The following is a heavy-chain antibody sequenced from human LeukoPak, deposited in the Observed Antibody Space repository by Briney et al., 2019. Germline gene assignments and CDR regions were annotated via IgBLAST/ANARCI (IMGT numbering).Heavy chain of an antibody. CDR3: ARTLFGDQYQLLHNWFDP. D-gene: IGHD2-2*01. V-gene: IGHV7-4-1*02. J-gene: IGHJ5*02. Sequence: ASVKVSCKASGYTFTNYAMNLVRQAPGQGLEWMGWINTDTGNPTYAQGFTRRLVFSLDTSANTAYLQISSLKAEDTAVYYCARTLFGDQYQLLHNWFDPWGQGTLVTVSS. CDR1: GYTFTNYA. CDR2: INTDTGNP.